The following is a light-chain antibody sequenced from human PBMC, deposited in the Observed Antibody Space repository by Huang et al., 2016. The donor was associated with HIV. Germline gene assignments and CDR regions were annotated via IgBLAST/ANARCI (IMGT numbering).Light chain of an antibody. V-gene: IGKV1-39*01. J-gene: IGKJ3*01. CDR2: SAS. CDR3: QQSYSTPLT. CDR1: QSISSY. Sequence: DIQMTQSPSSLSASVGDRVTITCRASQSISSYLNWYQQTPRKAQKLLIYSASSLQSGVPSRFSGSGSGTDFTLTISSLQPEDFATYYCQQSYSTPLTFGPGTKVDIK.